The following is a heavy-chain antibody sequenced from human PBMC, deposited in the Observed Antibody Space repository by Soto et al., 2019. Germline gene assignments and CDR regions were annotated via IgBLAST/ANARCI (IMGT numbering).Heavy chain of an antibody. Sequence: SETLSLTCAVYGGSFSGYYWSWIRQPPGKGLEWIGEINHSGSTNYNPSLKSRVTISVDTSKNQFSLKLSSVTAADTAVYYCARAGYSSGWRFYYFDYWGQGTLVTVSS. CDR3: ARAGYSSGWRFYYFDY. V-gene: IGHV4-34*01. CDR1: GGSFSGYY. J-gene: IGHJ4*02. CDR2: INHSGST. D-gene: IGHD6-19*01.